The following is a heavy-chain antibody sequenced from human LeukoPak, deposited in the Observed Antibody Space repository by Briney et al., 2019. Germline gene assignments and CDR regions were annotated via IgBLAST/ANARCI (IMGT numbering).Heavy chain of an antibody. CDR2: ISSSGSTI. CDR1: GFTFSSYE. CDR3: AKDRLLWFGELLPDFDY. D-gene: IGHD3-10*01. Sequence: GSLRLSCAASGFTFSSYEMNWVRQAPGKGLEWVSYISSSGSTIYYADSVKGRFIISRDNAKNSLYLQMNSLRAEDTALHYCAKDRLLWFGELLPDFDYWGQGTLVTVSS. V-gene: IGHV3-48*03. J-gene: IGHJ4*02.